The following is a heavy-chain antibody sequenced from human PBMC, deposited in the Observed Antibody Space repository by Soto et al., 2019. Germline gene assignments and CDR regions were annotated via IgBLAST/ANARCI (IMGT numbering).Heavy chain of an antibody. CDR2: IYYSGST. Sequence: SETLSLTCTVSGGSISSYYWSWIRQPPGKGLEWIGYIYYSGSTNYNPSLKSRVTISVDTSKNQFSLKLSSVTAADTAVYYCARVGPLIAARATTGYYYYMDFWGKGTTVTVSS. CDR1: GGSISSYY. J-gene: IGHJ6*03. CDR3: ARVGPLIAARATTGYYYYMDF. V-gene: IGHV4-59*01. D-gene: IGHD6-6*01.